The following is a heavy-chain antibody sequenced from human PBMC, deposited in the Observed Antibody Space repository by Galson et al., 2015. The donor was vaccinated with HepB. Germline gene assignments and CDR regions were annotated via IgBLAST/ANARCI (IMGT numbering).Heavy chain of an antibody. V-gene: IGHV1-58*01. D-gene: IGHD3-16*01. J-gene: IGHJ4*02. CDR1: GFTFTSSA. Sequence: SVKVSCKASGFTFTSSAVQWVRQARGQRLEWIGWIVVGSGNTNYAQKFQERVTITRDMSTSTAYMELSSLRSEDTAVYYCAADLTPYSFYDYIWVSRLPSDYWGQGTLVTVSS. CDR2: IVVGSGNT. CDR3: AADLTPYSFYDYIWVSRLPSDY.